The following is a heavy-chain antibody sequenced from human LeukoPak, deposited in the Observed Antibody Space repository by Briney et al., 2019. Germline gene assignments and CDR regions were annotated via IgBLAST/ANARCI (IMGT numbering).Heavy chain of an antibody. V-gene: IGHV4-59*08. CDR2: INYSGSA. Sequence: PSETLSLTCTVSGGSISSHYWSWIRQPPGKGLEWIGYINYSGSANYKPDLKSRVTISVETSKNQFSLKLSSVTAADTAVYYCASGGYGSGSYSPEFDYWGEGTLVTVSS. D-gene: IGHD3-10*01. J-gene: IGHJ4*02. CDR1: GGSISSHY. CDR3: ASGGYGSGSYSPEFDY.